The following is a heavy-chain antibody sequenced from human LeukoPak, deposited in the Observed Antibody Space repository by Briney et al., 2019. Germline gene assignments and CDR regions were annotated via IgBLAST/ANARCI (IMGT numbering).Heavy chain of an antibody. CDR3: ARDTDYSSSWYPHYYYGMDV. Sequence: GGSLRLSCAASGFTVSSNYMSWVRQAPGKGLEWVSSISSSSSSYIYYADSVKGRFTISRDNAKNSLYLQMNSLRAEDTAVYYCARDTDYSSSWYPHYYYGMDVWGQGTTVTVSS. J-gene: IGHJ6*02. CDR2: ISSSSSSYI. CDR1: GFTVSSNY. D-gene: IGHD6-13*01. V-gene: IGHV3-21*01.